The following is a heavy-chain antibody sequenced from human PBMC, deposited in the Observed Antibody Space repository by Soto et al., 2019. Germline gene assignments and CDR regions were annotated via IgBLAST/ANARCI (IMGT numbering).Heavy chain of an antibody. D-gene: IGHD2-15*01. CDR3: ARVYSRFYSTSETDY. CDR1: GFTFSSYS. V-gene: IGHV3-21*01. J-gene: IGHJ4*02. CDR2: ISSSGGYI. Sequence: EVQLVESGGGLVKPGGSLRLSCAASGFTFSSYSMNWVRQAPGKGLEWVSSISSSGGYIYYADSVKARFTISRDNAKNSLSLQMNSLRAEDTAVYYCARVYSRFYSTSETDYWGQGTLVTVSS.